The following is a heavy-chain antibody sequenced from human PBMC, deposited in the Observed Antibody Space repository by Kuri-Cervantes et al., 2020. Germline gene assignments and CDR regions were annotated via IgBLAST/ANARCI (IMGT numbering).Heavy chain of an antibody. D-gene: IGHD6-13*01. V-gene: IGHV4-30-2*03. CDR2: IYYSGST. CDR1: GGSISSGGYS. J-gene: IGHJ4*02. CDR3: ARHAPSAAGTRKPFFDY. Sequence: SCAVSGGSISSGGYSWSWIRQPPGKGLEWIGYIYYSGSTYYNPSLKSRVTISVDTSKNQFSLKLSSVTAADTAVYYCARHAPSAAGTRKPFFDYWGQGTLVTVSS.